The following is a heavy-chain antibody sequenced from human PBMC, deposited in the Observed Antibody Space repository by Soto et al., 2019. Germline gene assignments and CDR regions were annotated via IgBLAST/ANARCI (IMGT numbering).Heavy chain of an antibody. V-gene: IGHV1-3*01. CDR2: INAGNGNT. J-gene: IGHJ4*02. CDR3: ARGMIVVASFDY. CDR1: GYTFTSYA. Sequence: ASVKVSCKASGYTFTSYAMHWVRQAPGQRLEWMGWINAGNGNTKYSQKFQGRVTITRDTSASTAYMELSSLRSEDTAVYYCARGMIVVASFDYWGQGTLVTVS. D-gene: IGHD3-22*01.